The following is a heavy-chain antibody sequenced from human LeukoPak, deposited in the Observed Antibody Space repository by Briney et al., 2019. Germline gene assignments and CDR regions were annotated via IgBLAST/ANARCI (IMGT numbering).Heavy chain of an antibody. CDR1: GFTFSDYY. D-gene: IGHD3-10*01. V-gene: IGHV3-11*04. J-gene: IGHJ6*03. CDR2: ISSSGNTI. Sequence: GGSLRLSCAVSGFTFSDYYMSWIRQAPGKGLEWVSYISSSGNTIYYADSMKGRFTISRDNAKGSLYLQVHTLRAEDTAVYFCARVGSYGSHYILGNNYYYMDVWGKGTAVTVSS. CDR3: ARVGSYGSHYILGNNYYYMDV.